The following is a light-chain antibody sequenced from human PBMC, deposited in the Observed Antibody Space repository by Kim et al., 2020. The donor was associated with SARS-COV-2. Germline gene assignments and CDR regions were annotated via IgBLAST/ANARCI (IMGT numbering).Light chain of an antibody. CDR2: GAS. J-gene: IGKJ4*01. CDR3: QQYNNWPLT. Sequence: EIVMTQSPATLSVSPGERATLSCRASQSVSSNLAWYQQKPGQAPRLLIYGASTRATGIPAGFSGSGSGTEFTLIISSLQSEDFAVYFCQQYNNWPLTFGGGTKVDI. V-gene: IGKV3-15*01. CDR1: QSVSSN.